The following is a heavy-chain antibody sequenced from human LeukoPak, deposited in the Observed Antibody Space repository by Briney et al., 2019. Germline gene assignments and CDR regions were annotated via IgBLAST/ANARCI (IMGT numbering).Heavy chain of an antibody. J-gene: IGHJ4*02. CDR1: GFTFSSYV. CDR2: ISYDGSNE. D-gene: IGHD2-2*02. V-gene: IGHV3-30*04. CDR3: AKVKYTGYSPTHFFDF. Sequence: GGSLRLSCAASGFTFSSYVMHWVRQAPGKGLEWVAIISYDGSNEYYADNVKGRFTISRDNSNNTLYVQMNSLRPEDTALYYCAKVKYTGYSPTHFFDFWGQGALVTVSS.